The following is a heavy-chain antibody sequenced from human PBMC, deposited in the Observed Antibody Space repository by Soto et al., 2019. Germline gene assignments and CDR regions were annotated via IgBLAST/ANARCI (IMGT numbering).Heavy chain of an antibody. CDR1: GFTFSSYA. CDR3: AKSGPQDYYDSSGYLDY. CDR2: ISGSGGST. D-gene: IGHD3-22*01. J-gene: IGHJ4*02. V-gene: IGHV3-23*01. Sequence: GGSLRLSCAASGFTFSSYAMSWVRQAPGKGLEWVSAISGSGGSTYYADSVKGRFTISRDNSKNTLYLQMNSLRAEDTAVYYCAKSGPQDYYDSSGYLDYWGQGTLVTVSS.